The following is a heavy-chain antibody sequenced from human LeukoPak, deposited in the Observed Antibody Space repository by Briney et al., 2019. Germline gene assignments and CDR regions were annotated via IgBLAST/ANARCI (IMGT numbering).Heavy chain of an antibody. Sequence: GGSLRLSCVASGFTFSSYLMSWVRQAPGKGLEWVANIKQDGSQNYYVDSVKGRFTISRDNAKNSLYLQMNSLRAEDTAVYYCARDYWSDIVVVPVFDYWGQGTLVTVSS. CDR1: GFTFSSYL. V-gene: IGHV3-7*01. D-gene: IGHD2-2*01. J-gene: IGHJ4*02. CDR2: IKQDGSQN. CDR3: ARDYWSDIVVVPVFDY.